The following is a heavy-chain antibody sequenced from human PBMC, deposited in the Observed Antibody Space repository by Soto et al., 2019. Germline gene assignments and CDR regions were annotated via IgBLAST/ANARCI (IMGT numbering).Heavy chain of an antibody. CDR1: GGSISSYY. J-gene: IGHJ4*02. V-gene: IGHV4-59*01. Sequence: QVQLQESGPGLVKPSETLSLTCTVSGGSISSYYWSWLRQPPGKGLEWIGYIYYSGSTDYNPSLKSRVTMSVDTSKNQFSLKLSSVTAADTAVYYCARERSLTMVRGVVTIMDYWGQGTLVTVSS. CDR3: ARERSLTMVRGVVTIMDY. CDR2: IYYSGST. D-gene: IGHD3-10*01.